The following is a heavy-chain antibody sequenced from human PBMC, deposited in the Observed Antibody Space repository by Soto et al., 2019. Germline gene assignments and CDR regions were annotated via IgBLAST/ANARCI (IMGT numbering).Heavy chain of an antibody. Sequence: GGSLRLSCAAPGFTFSTYGMHWVRQAPGKGLEWVAVISDDGRNTDYVDSVKGRFTISRDNPKHTLFLQMNSLRPEDTAVYYCVKDQRYCSGGSCYTFDYWGQGT. D-gene: IGHD2-15*01. CDR1: GFTFSTYG. CDR3: VKDQRYCSGGSCYTFDY. CDR2: ISDDGRNT. V-gene: IGHV3-30*18. J-gene: IGHJ4*02.